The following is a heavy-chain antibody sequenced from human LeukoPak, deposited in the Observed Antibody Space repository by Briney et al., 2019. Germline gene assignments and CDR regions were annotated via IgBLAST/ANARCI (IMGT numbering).Heavy chain of an antibody. CDR3: ARDRAAAGRLDYYYYYMDV. Sequence: PSETLSLTCTVSGGSISSYYWSWIRQPPGKGLEWIGYIYYSGSTNYNPSLKSRVTISVDTSKNQFSLKLSSVTAADTAVYYCARDRAAAGRLDYYYYYMDVWGKGTAVTVSS. CDR2: IYYSGST. CDR1: GGSISSYY. J-gene: IGHJ6*03. V-gene: IGHV4-59*01. D-gene: IGHD6-13*01.